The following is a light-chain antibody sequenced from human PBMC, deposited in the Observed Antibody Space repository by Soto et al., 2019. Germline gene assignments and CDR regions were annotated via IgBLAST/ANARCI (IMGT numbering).Light chain of an antibody. CDR1: RGDVGAYNL. Sequence: QSVLTQPASVCGSPGQSITISCTGTRGDVGAYNLVSWYQQHPGKAPKLMIYAVTNRPSGISNRFSGSKSGNTASLTISGVQADDEAEYFCSSYTAGRPFVFGGGTKVTVL. CDR2: AVT. V-gene: IGLV2-14*02. CDR3: SSYTAGRPFV. J-gene: IGLJ2*01.